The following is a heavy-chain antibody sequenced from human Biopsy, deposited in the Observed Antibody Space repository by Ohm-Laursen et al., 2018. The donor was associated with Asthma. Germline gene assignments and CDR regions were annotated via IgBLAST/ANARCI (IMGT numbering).Heavy chain of an antibody. CDR2: ISFDGSNK. D-gene: IGHD1-26*01. V-gene: IGHV3-30*18. J-gene: IGHJ4*02. Sequence: SSLRLSCAASGFTFSNYGMHWVRQAPGKGLDWAAVISFDGSNKNYTDSVKGRFTIPRDNSRNTLHLQMNSLRAEDTAVYYCAKDVFPGWELRRGPDYWGQGTLVTVSS. CDR3: AKDVFPGWELRRGPDY. CDR1: GFTFSNYG.